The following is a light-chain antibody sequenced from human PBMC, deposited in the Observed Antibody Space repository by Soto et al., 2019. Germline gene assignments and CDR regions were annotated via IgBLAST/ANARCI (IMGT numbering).Light chain of an antibody. J-gene: IGKJ1*01. CDR2: DVS. CDR3: QQYSSHLWT. V-gene: IGKV1-5*01. CDR1: QSISYW. Sequence: DIQMTQSPSTLSSSVGDRFTISCRASQSISYWLAWYQQKPGKAPNLLIYDVSNLESGVPSRFSGSASGTEFTLTISSLQPDDFATYYCQQYSSHLWTFGQGTKVDI.